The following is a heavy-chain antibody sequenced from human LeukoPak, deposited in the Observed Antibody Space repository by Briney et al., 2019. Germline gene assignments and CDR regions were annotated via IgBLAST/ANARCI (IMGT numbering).Heavy chain of an antibody. CDR3: ARAAEIQYYDFWSGYLSWVGSRFDY. V-gene: IGHV3-21*01. J-gene: IGHJ4*02. CDR1: GFTFSDYA. Sequence: GGSLRLSCAASGFTFSDYAMSWVRQAPGKGLEWVSSISSSGTYIYYADSVKGRFTISRDNAKNSLYLQMNSLRAEDTAVYYCARAAEIQYYDFWSGYLSWVGSRFDYWGQGTLVTVSS. D-gene: IGHD3-3*01. CDR2: ISSSGTYI.